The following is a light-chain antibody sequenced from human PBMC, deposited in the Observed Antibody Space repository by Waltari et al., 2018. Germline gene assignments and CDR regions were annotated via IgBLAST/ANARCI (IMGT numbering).Light chain of an antibody. V-gene: IGKV2-28*01. CDR3: MQARQTPWT. Sequence: DLVLTQSPLSLSVTPGEPASISCRSTQSLLHSSGNTLLVWYLQKPGQSPQPLIYLVSNRASGVPDRFSGSGSGTDFTLKISRVEAEDVGVYFCMQARQTPWTFGQGTRVEIK. CDR2: LVS. CDR1: QSLLHSSGNTL. J-gene: IGKJ1*01.